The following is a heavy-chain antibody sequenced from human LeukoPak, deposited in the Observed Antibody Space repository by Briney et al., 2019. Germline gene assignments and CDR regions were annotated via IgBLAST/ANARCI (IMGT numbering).Heavy chain of an antibody. Sequence: ECVSYISSSSSTIYYADSVKGRFTISRDNAKNSLYLQMNSLRAEDTAVYYCATEWGLDYWGQGTLVTVSS. D-gene: IGHD2-8*01. J-gene: IGHJ4*02. CDR2: ISSSSSTI. V-gene: IGHV3-48*01. CDR3: ATEWGLDY.